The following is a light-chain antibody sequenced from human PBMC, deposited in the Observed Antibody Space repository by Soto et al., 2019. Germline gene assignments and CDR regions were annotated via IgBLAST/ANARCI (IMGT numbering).Light chain of an antibody. CDR2: EVS. J-gene: IGLJ1*01. CDR1: SXDVGGYNY. Sequence: QSALTQPASVSGSPGQSITISCTGTSXDVGGYNYVSWYQQYPGKAPKLMIYEVSNRPSGVSNRFSGSKSGNTASLTISGLLAEDEADYYCSSYRSSSTRVFGTGTKVTVL. V-gene: IGLV2-14*01. CDR3: SSYRSSSTRV.